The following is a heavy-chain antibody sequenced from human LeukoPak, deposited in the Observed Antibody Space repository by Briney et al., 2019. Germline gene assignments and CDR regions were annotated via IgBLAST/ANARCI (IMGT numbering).Heavy chain of an antibody. D-gene: IGHD3-9*01. Sequence: PGRSLRLSCAASGFSVTTKYISWVRQAPGKGLEWVSVIYSGGVTYYADPVRGRFTISRDNSKNTVYLQMNSLRVEDTAVYYCASGILTGYFSFDYWGHGTLVTVSS. CDR3: ASGILTGYFSFDY. CDR1: GFSVTTKY. CDR2: IYSGGVT. V-gene: IGHV3-53*01. J-gene: IGHJ4*01.